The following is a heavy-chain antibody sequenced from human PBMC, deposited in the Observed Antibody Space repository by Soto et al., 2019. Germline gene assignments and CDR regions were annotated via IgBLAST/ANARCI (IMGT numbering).Heavy chain of an antibody. D-gene: IGHD6-19*01. CDR3: AHRPSGWYLFDY. Sequence: PGGSLRLSCAASGFTFSDYYMSWIRQAPGKGLEWVSYISRGGNTIYYADSVKGRFTISRDNAKNSLYLQMNSLRAEDTATYYCAHRPSGWYLFDYWGQGTLVTVSS. V-gene: IGHV3-11*01. CDR2: ISRGGNTI. CDR1: GFTFSDYY. J-gene: IGHJ4*02.